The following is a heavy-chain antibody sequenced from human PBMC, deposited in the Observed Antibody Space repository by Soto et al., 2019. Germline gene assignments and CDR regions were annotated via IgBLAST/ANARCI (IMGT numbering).Heavy chain of an antibody. J-gene: IGHJ3*02. CDR2: IYPGDSDT. V-gene: IGHV5-51*01. Sequence: PGESLKISCKGSGYSFTSYWIGLVRQMPGKGLEWMGIIYPGDSDTRYSPSFQGQVTISADKSISTAYLQWSSLKASDTAMYYCARHELDYGDYKAFDIWGQGTMVTVSS. CDR3: ARHELDYGDYKAFDI. CDR1: GYSFTSYW. D-gene: IGHD4-17*01.